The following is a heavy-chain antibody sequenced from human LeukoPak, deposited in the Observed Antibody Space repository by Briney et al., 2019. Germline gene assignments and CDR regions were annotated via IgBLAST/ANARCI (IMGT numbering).Heavy chain of an antibody. CDR3: ARGSFSADAPLVLDYFHH. V-gene: IGHV1-2*02. Sequence: ASVKVSCKASGYTSTGYYIHWVRQAPGQGLEWMGWINPNSGGTNYAQKFQGRVTMTRDTSISTVYMELSRLRADDTAVYYCARGSFSADAPLVLDYFHHWGQGTLVTDSS. CDR2: INPNSGGT. CDR1: GYTSTGYY. D-gene: IGHD5-18*01. J-gene: IGHJ1*01.